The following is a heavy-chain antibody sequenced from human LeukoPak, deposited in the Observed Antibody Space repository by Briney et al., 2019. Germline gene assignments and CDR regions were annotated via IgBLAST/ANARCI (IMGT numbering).Heavy chain of an antibody. CDR2: ISSSSSTI. J-gene: IGHJ4*02. D-gene: IGHD5-24*01. CDR1: GFTFSSYG. V-gene: IGHV3-48*02. CDR3: ARASFQRWLQLGGD. Sequence: GGSLRLSCAASGFTFSSYGMHWVRQAPGKGLEWVSYISSSSSTIYYADSVKGRFTISRDNARNSLFLQMNSLRDDDTAVYYCARASFQRWLQLGGDWGQGTLVTVSS.